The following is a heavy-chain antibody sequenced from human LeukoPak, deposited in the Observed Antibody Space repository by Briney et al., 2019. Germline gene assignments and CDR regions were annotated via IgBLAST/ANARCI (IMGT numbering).Heavy chain of an antibody. CDR1: GFTFSSYS. D-gene: IGHD1-26*01. CDR2: ISSSSSYI. Sequence: GGSLRLSCAASGFTFSSYSMNWVRQAPGKGLEWVSSISSSSSYIYYADSVKGRFTISRDNAKNSLYQQMNSLRAEDTAVYYCARDPSSGSYYVGFFYYYYMDVWGKGTTVTVSS. V-gene: IGHV3-21*01. CDR3: ARDPSSGSYYVGFFYYYYMDV. J-gene: IGHJ6*03.